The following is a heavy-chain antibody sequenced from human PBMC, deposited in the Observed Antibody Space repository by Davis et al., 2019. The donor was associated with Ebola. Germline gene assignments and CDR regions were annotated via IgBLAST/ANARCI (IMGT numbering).Heavy chain of an antibody. V-gene: IGHV1-8*01. J-gene: IGHJ2*01. CDR1: GYIFTSND. CDR3: ARPIEKRCSPGCFDL. Sequence: AASVKVSCKASGYIFTSNDINWVRQATGQGLEWMGWMNPDSGNTGYASKFQGRVTMTRNNSITTAYMEPSSLTSGDTAVYYCARPIEKRCSPGCFDLWGRGTLVTVSS. D-gene: IGHD4/OR15-4a*01. CDR2: MNPDSGNT.